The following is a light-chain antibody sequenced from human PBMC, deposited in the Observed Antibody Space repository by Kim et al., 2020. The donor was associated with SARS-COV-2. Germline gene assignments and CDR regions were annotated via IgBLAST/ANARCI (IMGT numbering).Light chain of an antibody. V-gene: IGKV3-20*01. J-gene: IGKJ2*01. CDR3: QQYGSSPVT. CDR1: QSVSSSY. CDR2: GAS. Sequence: EIVLTQSPGTLSLSPGERATLSCRASQSVSSSYLACYQQKPGQAPRLLIYGASSRATGIPDRFSGSGSGTDFTLTISRLEPEDFAVYYCQQYGSSPVTFGQGTKLEI.